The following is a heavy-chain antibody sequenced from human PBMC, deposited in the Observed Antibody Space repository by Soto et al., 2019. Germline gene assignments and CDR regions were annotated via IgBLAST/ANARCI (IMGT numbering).Heavy chain of an antibody. D-gene: IGHD3-9*01. Sequence: PGESLKISCKSSGYSFSSYWIAWVRLMPGKGLEWMGSIYPDDSDTKYSPSFQGQVTISADKSISAAYLQWSSLKASDTAIYYCARNSLTGYYNYYYSMDVWGQGTTVTVYS. CDR2: IYPDDSDT. V-gene: IGHV5-51*01. CDR3: ARNSLTGYYNYYYSMDV. J-gene: IGHJ6*02. CDR1: GYSFSSYW.